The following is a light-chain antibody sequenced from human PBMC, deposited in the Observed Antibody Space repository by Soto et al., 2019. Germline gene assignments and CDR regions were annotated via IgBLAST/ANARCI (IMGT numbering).Light chain of an antibody. Sequence: QSALTQPASVSGSPGQSISISCTGTSSDVGGYNYVSWYQQHPGKAPKLMIYEVTNRPSGVSNRFSGSKSGNTASLTISGLQAEDAADYYCTSYTTSSPRVFGGGTKLTVL. J-gene: IGLJ3*02. CDR3: TSYTTSSPRV. CDR1: SSDVGGYNY. V-gene: IGLV2-14*01. CDR2: EVT.